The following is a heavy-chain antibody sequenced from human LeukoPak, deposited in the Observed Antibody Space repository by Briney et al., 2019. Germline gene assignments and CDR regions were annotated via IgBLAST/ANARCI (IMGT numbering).Heavy chain of an antibody. CDR3: ARGDSSYYYMDV. Sequence: PGGSLRLSCAASGFTFSSYDMHWVRQATGKGLEWVSAIGAAGDTYYPGSAKGRFTISRENAKNSLYLQMNSLRDGDTAVYYCARGDSSYYYMDVWGKGTTVTVSS. V-gene: IGHV3-13*01. J-gene: IGHJ6*03. CDR1: GFTFSSYD. CDR2: IGAAGDT. D-gene: IGHD3-22*01.